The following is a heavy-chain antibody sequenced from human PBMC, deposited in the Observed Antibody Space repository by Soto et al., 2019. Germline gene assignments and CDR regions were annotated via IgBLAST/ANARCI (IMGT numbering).Heavy chain of an antibody. V-gene: IGHV3-23*01. J-gene: IGHJ4*02. Sequence: EVQLLESGGGLVQPGGSLRLSCAASGFTFSSYAMRWVRQAPVKGLEWVSAISGSGDSTYYADAVKGRFTISRDNSQNTLYLQMNSLRAADTAVYYCARRGSGSYYDYWGQGTLVTVSS. CDR2: ISGSGDST. CDR3: ARRGSGSYYDY. CDR1: GFTFSSYA. D-gene: IGHD1-26*01.